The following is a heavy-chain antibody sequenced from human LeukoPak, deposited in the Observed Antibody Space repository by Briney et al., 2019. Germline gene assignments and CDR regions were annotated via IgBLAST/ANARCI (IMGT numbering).Heavy chain of an antibody. D-gene: IGHD5-12*01. Sequence: SETLSLTCTVSGGSISSYYWSWIRQPPGKGLEWIGYIYYSGSTNYNPSLKSRVTISVDTSKNQFSLKLGSVTAADTAVYYCTRGSGGYFFDYWGQGTLVTVSS. CDR2: IYYSGST. J-gene: IGHJ4*02. CDR3: TRGSGGYFFDY. V-gene: IGHV4-59*01. CDR1: GGSISSYY.